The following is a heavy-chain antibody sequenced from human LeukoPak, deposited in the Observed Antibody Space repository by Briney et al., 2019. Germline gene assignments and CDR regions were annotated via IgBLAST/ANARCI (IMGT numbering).Heavy chain of an antibody. V-gene: IGHV3-7*01. D-gene: IGHD4-11*01. CDR1: GFTFSSYW. Sequence: PGGSLRLSCAASGFTFSSYWMSWVRQAPGKGLEWVANIKQDGSNKYYADSVKGRFTISRDNSKNTLYLQMNSLRAEDTAVYYCAKVRNDYSNYWGQGTLVTVSS. J-gene: IGHJ4*02. CDR2: IKQDGSNK. CDR3: AKVRNDYSNY.